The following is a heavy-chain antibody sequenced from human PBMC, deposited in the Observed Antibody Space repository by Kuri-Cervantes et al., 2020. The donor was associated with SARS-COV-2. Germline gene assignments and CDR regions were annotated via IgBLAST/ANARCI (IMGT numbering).Heavy chain of an antibody. CDR3: ARVLGSSTSCYWD. J-gene: IGHJ4*02. Sequence: GGSLRLSCAVSGFTFSNYGMNWVRQAPGKGLEWVSSISSSSSYIYYADSVKGRFTISRDNAKNSLYLQMNSLRAEDTAVYYCARVLGSSTSCYWDWGQGTLVTVSS. CDR2: ISSSSSYI. V-gene: IGHV3-21*04. CDR1: GFTFSNYG. D-gene: IGHD2-2*01.